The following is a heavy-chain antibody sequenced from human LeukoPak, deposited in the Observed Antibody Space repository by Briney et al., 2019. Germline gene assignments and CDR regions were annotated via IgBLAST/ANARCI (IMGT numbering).Heavy chain of an antibody. CDR3: ARVEIFSRTFDY. J-gene: IGHJ4*02. D-gene: IGHD3-3*01. Sequence: PGGSLRLSCAASGFTVSSNYMSWVRRAPGKGLEWVSVIYSGGSTYYADSVKGRFTISRDNSKNTLYLQMNSLRAEDTAVYYCARVEIFSRTFDYWGQGTLVTVSS. V-gene: IGHV3-53*01. CDR1: GFTVSSNY. CDR2: IYSGGST.